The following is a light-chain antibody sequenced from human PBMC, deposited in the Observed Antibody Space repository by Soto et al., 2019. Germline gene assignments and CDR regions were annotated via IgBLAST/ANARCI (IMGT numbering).Light chain of an antibody. Sequence: EIVLTQSPATLSLSPGERATLSCRAIQTIKTYLAWNQQKPGQAPSLLIYDASNRATGIPARFRGSGSGTDFTLTISSLEPEDFALYYCQQRSNWPRTFGQGTQVEIK. CDR2: DAS. CDR3: QQRSNWPRT. V-gene: IGKV3-11*01. J-gene: IGKJ1*01. CDR1: QTIKTY.